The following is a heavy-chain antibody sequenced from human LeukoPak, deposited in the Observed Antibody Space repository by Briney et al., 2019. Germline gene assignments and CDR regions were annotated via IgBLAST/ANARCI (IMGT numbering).Heavy chain of an antibody. Sequence: SETLSLTCTVSGGSISSGPYYWNWFRQPAGKGLEWIGRISTRGSSNYNPSLKSRLTLSVDMSSNQFSLSLNSVTAADTATYYCARDLLRGESGSWFEASDIWGQGTMVTVSS. CDR3: ARDLLRGESGSWFEASDI. CDR2: ISTRGSS. CDR1: GGSISSGPYY. J-gene: IGHJ3*02. D-gene: IGHD6-13*01. V-gene: IGHV4-61*02.